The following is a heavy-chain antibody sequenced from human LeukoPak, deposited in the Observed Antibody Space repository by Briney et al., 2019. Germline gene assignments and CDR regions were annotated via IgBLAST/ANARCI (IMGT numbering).Heavy chain of an antibody. CDR2: INPNTGGT. J-gene: IGHJ4*02. D-gene: IGHD3-10*01. CDR1: GYTFTGYY. Sequence: GASVKVSCKASGYTFTGYYMHWVRQAPGQGLEWMGWINPNTGGTNYAQKFQGRVTMTRDTSISTAYVELSRLSSDDTAVYYCASLGDYYGSGSYAPFDYWGQGTLVTVSS. V-gene: IGHV1-2*02. CDR3: ASLGDYYGSGSYAPFDY.